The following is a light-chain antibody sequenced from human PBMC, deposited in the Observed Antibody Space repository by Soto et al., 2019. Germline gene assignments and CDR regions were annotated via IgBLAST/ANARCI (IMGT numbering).Light chain of an antibody. J-gene: IGLJ1*01. V-gene: IGLV2-14*03. CDR3: SSYTSSGTYV. Sequence: SALTRAGSVCRSPGQASTNSYTGTSSDVGGYNFVSWYQQHPDKAPKLMISDVTNRPSGVSNRFSGSKSGNTASLTISGLQAEDEADYYCSSYTSSGTYVFGPGTTVPVL. CDR1: SSDVGGYNF. CDR2: DVT.